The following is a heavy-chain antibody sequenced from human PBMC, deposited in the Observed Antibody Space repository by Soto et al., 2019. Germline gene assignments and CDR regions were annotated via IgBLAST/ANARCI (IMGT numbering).Heavy chain of an antibody. J-gene: IGHJ6*02. Sequence: SVKVSCKASGGTFSSYAISWVRQAPGQGLEWMGGIIPIFGAANYAQKFQGRVTITADESTSTAYMELSSLRSEDTAVYYCASRGYSYGSRANYYYYGMDVWGQGTTVTVSS. CDR1: GGTFSSYA. V-gene: IGHV1-69*13. D-gene: IGHD5-18*01. CDR3: ASRGYSYGSRANYYYYGMDV. CDR2: IIPIFGAA.